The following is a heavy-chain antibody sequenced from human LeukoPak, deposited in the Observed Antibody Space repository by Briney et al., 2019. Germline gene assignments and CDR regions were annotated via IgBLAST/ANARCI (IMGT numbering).Heavy chain of an antibody. V-gene: IGHV1-69*13. D-gene: IGHD2-2*01. J-gene: IGHJ6*03. CDR2: IIPIFGTA. Sequence: SVKVSCKASGGTFSSYAISWVRQAPGQGLEWMGGIIPIFGTANYAQKFQGRVTITADESTCTAYMELSSLRSEDTAVYYCARAPNYCSSTSCLLGYYYYYMDVWGKGTTVTVSS. CDR3: ARAPNYCSSTSCLLGYYYYYMDV. CDR1: GGTFSSYA.